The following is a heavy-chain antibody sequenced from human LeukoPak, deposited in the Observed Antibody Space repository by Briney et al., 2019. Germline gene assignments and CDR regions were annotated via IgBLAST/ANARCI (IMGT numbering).Heavy chain of an antibody. D-gene: IGHD6-19*01. V-gene: IGHV3-21*01. J-gene: IGHJ4*02. Sequence: PGGSLRLSCAASGLTFSSYSMNWVRQAPGKGLEWVSSISSSSSYIYYADSVKGRFTISRDNAKNSLYLQMNSLRAEDTAVYYCARDISGWYYFDYWGQGTLVTVSS. CDR2: ISSSSSYI. CDR3: ARDISGWYYFDY. CDR1: GLTFSSYS.